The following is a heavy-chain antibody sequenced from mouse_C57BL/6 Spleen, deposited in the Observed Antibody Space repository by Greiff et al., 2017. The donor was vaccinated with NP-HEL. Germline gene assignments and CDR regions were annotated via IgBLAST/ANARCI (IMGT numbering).Heavy chain of an antibody. CDR3: ASYSNYWFAY. D-gene: IGHD2-5*01. Sequence: QVQLQQPGAELVKPGASVKLSCKASGYTFTSYWMHWVKQRPGQGLEWIGMIHPNSGSTNYNEKFKSKATLTVDKSSSTAYMQLSRLTSEDSAVYYCASYSNYWFAYWGQGTLVTVSA. J-gene: IGHJ3*01. CDR2: IHPNSGST. CDR1: GYTFTSYW. V-gene: IGHV1-64*01.